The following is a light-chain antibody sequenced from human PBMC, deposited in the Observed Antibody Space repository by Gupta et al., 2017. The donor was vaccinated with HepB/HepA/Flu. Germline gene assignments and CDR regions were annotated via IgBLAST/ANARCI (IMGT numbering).Light chain of an antibody. J-gene: IGKJ2*04. Sequence: DIQMTQSPSTLSASIGDRVTITCRASQTISTWLAWYQQKPGKAPKLLIDKASSLESGVPSRFSGSGSGTEFALTISSLQPDDFATYYCQQYDSHLCSFGQGTKLEIK. CDR1: QTISTW. CDR2: KAS. V-gene: IGKV1-5*03. CDR3: QQYDSHLCS.